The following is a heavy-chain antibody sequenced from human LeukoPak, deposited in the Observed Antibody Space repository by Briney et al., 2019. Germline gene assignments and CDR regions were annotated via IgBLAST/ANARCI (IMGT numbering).Heavy chain of an antibody. CDR3: ARGGLSGSSYYFDY. Sequence: GGSLRLSCAASGFTFDDYAMHWVRQAPGKGLEWVSGISWNSGSIGYADSVKGRFTISRDNAKNSLYLQMNSLRAEDTAVYYCARGGLSGSSYYFDYWGQGTLVTVSS. D-gene: IGHD5-12*01. CDR2: ISWNSGSI. J-gene: IGHJ4*02. V-gene: IGHV3-9*01. CDR1: GFTFDDYA.